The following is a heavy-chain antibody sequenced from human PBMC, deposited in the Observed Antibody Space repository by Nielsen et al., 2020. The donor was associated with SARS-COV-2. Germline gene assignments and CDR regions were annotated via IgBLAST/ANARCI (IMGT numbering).Heavy chain of an antibody. V-gene: IGHV1-2*06. CDR3: ARDKGMDWRYFDY. CDR1: GYTFTDSY. J-gene: IGHJ4*02. Sequence: ASVKVSCKASGYTFTDSYIHWVRQAPGQGLEWMGRINPNSGGTNYAQKFQGRVTLTTDTSITTAYMELSRLTSDDTAVYYCARDKGMDWRYFDYWGQGTLVTVSS. D-gene: IGHD3/OR15-3a*01. CDR2: INPNSGGT.